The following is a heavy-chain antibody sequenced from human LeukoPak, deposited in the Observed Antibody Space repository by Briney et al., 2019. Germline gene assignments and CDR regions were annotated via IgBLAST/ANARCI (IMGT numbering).Heavy chain of an antibody. V-gene: IGHV4-34*01. CDR2: INHSGST. D-gene: IGHD6-13*01. J-gene: IGHJ3*02. Sequence: SETLSLTCAVYGGSFSGYYWSWIRQPPGKGLEWTGEINHSGSTNYNPSLKSRVTISVDTSKNQFSLKLSSVTAADTAVYYCARGPIRRYSSSPSDAFDIWGQGTMVTVSS. CDR3: ARGPIRRYSSSPSDAFDI. CDR1: GGSFSGYY.